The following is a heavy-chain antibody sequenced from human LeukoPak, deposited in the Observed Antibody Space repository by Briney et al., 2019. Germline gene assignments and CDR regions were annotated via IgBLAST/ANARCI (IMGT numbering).Heavy chain of an antibody. Sequence: KPSETLSLTCTVSGGSLSSYCWRWIRQPPGKGREWIGYSYYSGSTNYNPSLKSRVTISVDTSKNQFSLKLSSVTAADTAVYYWARVDTAMVIVDYWGQGTLVTVSS. J-gene: IGHJ4*02. CDR1: GGSLSSYC. CDR2: SYYSGST. V-gene: IGHV4-59*01. CDR3: ARVDTAMVIVDY. D-gene: IGHD5-18*01.